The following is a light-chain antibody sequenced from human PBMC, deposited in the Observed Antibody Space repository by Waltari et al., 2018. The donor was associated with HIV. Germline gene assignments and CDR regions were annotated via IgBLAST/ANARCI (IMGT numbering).Light chain of an antibody. J-gene: IGLJ3*02. CDR1: SSNIRHNY. CDR3: ATWDHSLSGPV. Sequence: QPVLTQPPSASGTPGHTVTISCSASSSNIRHNYVSWYQQPPGTAPKLLFHRNNHPPSGVPDRFSGAKSDTSASLASSGLRSEDEADYFWATWDHSLSGPVFGGGTKLTVL. CDR2: RNN. V-gene: IGLV1-47*01.